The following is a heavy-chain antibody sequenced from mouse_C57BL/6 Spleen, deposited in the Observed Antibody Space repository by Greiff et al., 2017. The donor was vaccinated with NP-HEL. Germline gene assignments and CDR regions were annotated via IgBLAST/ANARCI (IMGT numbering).Heavy chain of an antibody. CDR1: GFTFNTYA. CDR2: IRSKSSNYAT. V-gene: IGHV10-3*01. CDR3: VRRGIWYYGSSYDYAMDY. Sequence: EVQLVESGGGLVQPKGSLKLSCAASGFTFNTYAMHWVRQAPGKGLEWVARIRSKSSNYATYYADSVKDRFTISRDDSQSMLYLQMNNLKTEDTAMYYCVRRGIWYYGSSYDYAMDYWGQGTSVTVSS. D-gene: IGHD1-1*01. J-gene: IGHJ4*01.